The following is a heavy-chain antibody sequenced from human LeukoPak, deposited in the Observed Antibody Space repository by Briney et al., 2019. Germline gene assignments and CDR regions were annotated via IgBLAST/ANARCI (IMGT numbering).Heavy chain of an antibody. V-gene: IGHV3-66*01. J-gene: IGHJ4*02. CDR1: GFTVSSNY. CDR2: IYSGGST. Sequence: GGSLRLSCAASGFTVSSNYMSWVRQAPGKGLEWVSVIYSGGSTYYADSVKGRFTISRDNSKNTLYLQMNSLRAEDTAVYYCAKSVPSGGSCYDYWGQGTLVTVSS. D-gene: IGHD2-15*01. CDR3: AKSVPSGGSCYDY.